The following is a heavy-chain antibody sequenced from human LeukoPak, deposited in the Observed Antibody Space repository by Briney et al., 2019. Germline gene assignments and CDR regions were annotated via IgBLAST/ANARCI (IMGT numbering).Heavy chain of an antibody. CDR1: GDSVSSNSAA. V-gene: IGHV6-1*01. CDR3: ARGEANWGSLTTV. J-gene: IGHJ4*02. Sequence: SQTLSLTCAISGDSVSSNSAAWNWIRQSPSRGLEWLGRTYYRSKWYNDYAVSVKSRININPDTPRNQFSLQLNSVTPEDTAVYYCARGEANWGSLTTVWGQGTLVTVSS. D-gene: IGHD7-27*01. CDR2: TYYRSKWYN.